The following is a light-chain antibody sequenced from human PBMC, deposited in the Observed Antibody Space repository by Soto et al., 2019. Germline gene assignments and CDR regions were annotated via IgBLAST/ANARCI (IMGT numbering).Light chain of an antibody. CDR3: GTLDSSLRAGV. V-gene: IGLV1-51*01. Sequence: QSVLTQPPSVSAAPGQKVTISCSGSSSNIGNNYVSWYQQLPGTAPKLLIYDNNKRPSGIPDRFSGSKSGTSATLGITGLQTGEAADYYCGTLDSSLRAGVFGGGTKLTVL. J-gene: IGLJ2*01. CDR2: DNN. CDR1: SSNIGNNY.